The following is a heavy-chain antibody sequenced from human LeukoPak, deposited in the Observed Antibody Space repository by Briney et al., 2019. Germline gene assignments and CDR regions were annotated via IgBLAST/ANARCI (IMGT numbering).Heavy chain of an antibody. CDR2: IKQDGSAK. D-gene: IGHD6-25*01. V-gene: IGHV3-7*05. Sequence: GGSLRLSCAASEFSFSSSWMNWVREAPGKGLEWVANIKQDGSAKYYVDSVKGRYTISRDNAKNSLYLQINSLRAEDTAVYYCGGGGYWGQGILVIVSS. CDR1: EFSFSSSW. CDR3: GGGGY. J-gene: IGHJ4*02.